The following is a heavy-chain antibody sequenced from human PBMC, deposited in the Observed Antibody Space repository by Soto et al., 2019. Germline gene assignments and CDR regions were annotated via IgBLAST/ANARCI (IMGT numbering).Heavy chain of an antibody. V-gene: IGHV3-33*01. CDR1: GFTFSSSG. Sequence: LRLSCAASGFTFSSSGMHWVRQAPGKGLEWVAVIWYDGSNKYYADSVKGRFTISRDNSKNTLYLQMNSLRAEDTAVYYCARDTGYSSGWYNYGMDVWGQGTTVTVSS. D-gene: IGHD6-19*01. CDR3: ARDTGYSSGWYNYGMDV. J-gene: IGHJ6*02. CDR2: IWYDGSNK.